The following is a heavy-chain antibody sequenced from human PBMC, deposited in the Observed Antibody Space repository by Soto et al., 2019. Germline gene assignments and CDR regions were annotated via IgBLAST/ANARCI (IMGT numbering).Heavy chain of an antibody. CDR2: IWYDGSNK. D-gene: IGHD1-26*01. CDR3: ARDGRGAYYFDY. V-gene: IGHV3-33*01. Sequence: QVQLVESGGGVVQPGRSLRLSCAASGFTFSSYGMHWVRQAPGKGLEWVAVIWYDGSNKYYADSVKGRFTISRDNSKNTLYLPMNSLRAEDTAVYYCARDGRGAYYFDYWGQGTLVTVSS. J-gene: IGHJ4*02. CDR1: GFTFSSYG.